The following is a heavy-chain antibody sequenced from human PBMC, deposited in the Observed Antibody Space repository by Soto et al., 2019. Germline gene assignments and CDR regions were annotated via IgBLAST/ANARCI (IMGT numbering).Heavy chain of an antibody. CDR3: ARVSIRLQDWFDP. CDR1: GFTVSSNY. CDR2: IYSGGST. D-gene: IGHD4-4*01. J-gene: IGHJ5*02. V-gene: IGHV3-53*01. Sequence: RRLSCAASGFTVSSNYMSWVRQAPGKGLEWVSVIYSGGSTYYADSVKGRFTISRDNSKNTLYLQMNSLRAEGTAVYYCARVSIRLQDWFDPWGQGTLVTVSS.